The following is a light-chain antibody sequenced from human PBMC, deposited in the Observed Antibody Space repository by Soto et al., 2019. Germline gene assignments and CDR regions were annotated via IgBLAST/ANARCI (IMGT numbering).Light chain of an antibody. J-gene: IGKJ4*01. V-gene: IGKV3-15*01. Sequence: EVVMTQSPATLSVSPGETATLSCRASQTVSRNLAWYQQKPGQAPGLLIYGASTRATGIPARFSGSGSGTDFTLTISSLEPEDFAVYYCQQRSNWPTFGGGTKVDIK. CDR3: QQRSNWPT. CDR2: GAS. CDR1: QTVSRN.